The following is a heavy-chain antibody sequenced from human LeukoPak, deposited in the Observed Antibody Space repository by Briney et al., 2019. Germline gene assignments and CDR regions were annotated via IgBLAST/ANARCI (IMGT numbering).Heavy chain of an antibody. D-gene: IGHD1-26*01. CDR2: INHSGST. V-gene: IGHV4-34*01. CDR3: ARGVGATIDP. J-gene: IGHJ5*02. Sequence: GSLSLPCTASGFTFGDYAMSWVRQAPRKGLEWIGEINHSGSTNYNPSLKSRVTISVDTSRNQFSLKLSSVTAADTAVYYCARGVGATIDPWGQGTLVTVSS. CDR1: GFTFGDYA.